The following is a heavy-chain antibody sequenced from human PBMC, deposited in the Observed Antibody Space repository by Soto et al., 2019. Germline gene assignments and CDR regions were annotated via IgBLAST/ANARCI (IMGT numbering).Heavy chain of an antibody. CDR1: GYSFTSLD. J-gene: IGHJ4*02. CDR3: ARGVSAGVDY. V-gene: IGHV1-8*01. D-gene: IGHD1-26*01. Sequence: ASVKFSCKASGYSFTSLDINWVRQTAGQGLEWMGWMQPSTGRTGYAQKIQGRVTMTRDTSINTAYMGLTTLTSDDTAFYYCARGVSAGVDYWGQGTLVTVSS. CDR2: MQPSTGRT.